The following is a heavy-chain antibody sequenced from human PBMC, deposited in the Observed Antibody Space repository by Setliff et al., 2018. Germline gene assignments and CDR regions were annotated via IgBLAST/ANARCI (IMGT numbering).Heavy chain of an antibody. CDR3: ARDRRNIVVAVVNAAFEI. Sequence: GASVKVSCKTSGFMFYTSGFSWVRHVPEQGFEWMGCISGYNGNTNYAQNLQGRVTMTTDTSTSTAYMELRSLRSDDTAVYYCARDRRNIVVAVVNAAFEIWGQGTMVTVSS. CDR1: GFMFYTSG. CDR2: ISGYNGNT. V-gene: IGHV1-18*01. J-gene: IGHJ3*02. D-gene: IGHD2-15*01.